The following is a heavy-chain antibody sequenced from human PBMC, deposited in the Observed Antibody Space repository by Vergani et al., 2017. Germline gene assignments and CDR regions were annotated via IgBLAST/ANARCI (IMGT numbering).Heavy chain of an antibody. D-gene: IGHD2-2*01. CDR3: ARADIVVVPAADAFDI. CDR2: IYYSGST. Sequence: QVQLQESGPGLVKPSQTLSLTCTVSGGSISSGDYYWSWIRQPPGKGLEWIGYIYYSGSTYYNPSLKSRVTISLDTSKNQFSLKLSSVTAADTAVYYCARADIVVVPAADAFDIWGQGTMVTVSS. CDR1: GGSISSGDYY. V-gene: IGHV4-30-4*01. J-gene: IGHJ3*02.